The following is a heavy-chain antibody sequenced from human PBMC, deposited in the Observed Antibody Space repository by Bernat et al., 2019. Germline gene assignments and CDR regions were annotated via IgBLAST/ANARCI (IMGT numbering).Heavy chain of an antibody. Sequence: QLQLQESGPGLVKPSETLSLTCTVSGGSISSSSYYWGWIRQPPGKGLEWIGSIYYSGSTYYNPSLKSRITISVDTSKDQFSLKMSSVTVADTAMYYCARQSKIVVVTYYYYGMDVWGRGTTVTVSS. CDR2: IYYSGST. V-gene: IGHV4-39*01. CDR3: ARQSKIVVVTYYYYGMDV. J-gene: IGHJ6*02. CDR1: GGSISSSSYY. D-gene: IGHD3-22*01.